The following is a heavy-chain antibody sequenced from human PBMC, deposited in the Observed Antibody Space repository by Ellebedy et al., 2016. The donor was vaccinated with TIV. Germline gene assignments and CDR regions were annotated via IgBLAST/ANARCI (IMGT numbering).Heavy chain of an antibody. CDR2: IYFSGST. V-gene: IGHV4-39*01. Sequence: MPSETLSLTCTVSGDSISSNSHYWGWIRQPPGKGLEWIGSIYFSGSTHYNPSLESRVTISIDTPKNDFSLRLTSVTAADTAVYYCARHVSLSDAFDIWGQGTMVTVSS. CDR3: ARHVSLSDAFDI. J-gene: IGHJ3*02. CDR1: GDSISSNSHY.